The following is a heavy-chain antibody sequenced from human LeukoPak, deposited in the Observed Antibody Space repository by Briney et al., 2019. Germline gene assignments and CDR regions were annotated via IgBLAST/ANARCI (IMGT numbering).Heavy chain of an antibody. CDR3: ARTQSSGIVGATTQFDY. D-gene: IGHD1-26*01. J-gene: IGHJ4*02. V-gene: IGHV4-38-2*01. CDR2: VYHSGYP. CDR1: GYSISSGYY. Sequence: SETLSLTCAVSGYSISSGYYWGWIRQPPGKGLEWIGSVYHSGYPYYNPSLKSRVTMSVDTSKNLFSLELTSVTAADTAVYYCARTQSSGIVGATTQFDYWGQGTLVTVSS.